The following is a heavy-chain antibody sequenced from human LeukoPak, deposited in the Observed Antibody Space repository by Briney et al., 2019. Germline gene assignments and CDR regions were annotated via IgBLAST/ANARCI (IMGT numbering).Heavy chain of an antibody. Sequence: PSETLSLTCTVSNGSITSSSYYWGWIRQPPGKGLEWIGSISYSGSTYYNPSLKSRVTIYVDTSKNQFSLKLSSVTAADTAVYYCARRPVYDILTGFSYYFDYWGQGTLVTVSS. J-gene: IGHJ4*02. CDR3: ARRPVYDILTGFSYYFDY. V-gene: IGHV4-39*01. CDR2: ISYSGST. D-gene: IGHD3-9*01. CDR1: NGSITSSSYY.